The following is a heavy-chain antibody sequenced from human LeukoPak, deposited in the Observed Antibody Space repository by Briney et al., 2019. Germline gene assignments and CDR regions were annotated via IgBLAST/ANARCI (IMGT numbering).Heavy chain of an antibody. CDR2: IGYSDGST. CDR3: AKEPRPDTAMA. D-gene: IGHD5-18*01. Sequence: GGSLRLSCAASGFTFSNSALSWVRQTPGKGLEWVSTIGYSDGSTYYADSVKGRFTISRDKSKSTLYLQMNSLTAEDTAVYYCAKEPRPDTAMAWGQGTLVTVSS. CDR1: GFTFSNSA. J-gene: IGHJ5*02. V-gene: IGHV3-23*01.